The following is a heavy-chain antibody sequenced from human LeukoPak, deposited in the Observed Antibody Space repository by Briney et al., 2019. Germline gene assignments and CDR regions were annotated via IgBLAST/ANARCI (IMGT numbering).Heavy chain of an antibody. CDR2: IIPIFGTA. D-gene: IGHD1-20*01. J-gene: IGHJ4*02. V-gene: IGHV1-69*13. Sequence: SVKVSCKASGGTFSSYAISWVRQAPGQRLEWMGGIIPIFGTANYAQKFQGRVTITADESTSTAYMELSSLRSEDTAVYYCARGDNWNDWGPFDYWGQGTLVTVSS. CDR1: GGTFSSYA. CDR3: ARGDNWNDWGPFDY.